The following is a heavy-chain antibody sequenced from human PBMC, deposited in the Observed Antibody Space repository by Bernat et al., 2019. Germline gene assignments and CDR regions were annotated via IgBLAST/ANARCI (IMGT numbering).Heavy chain of an antibody. CDR2: IYYSGST. J-gene: IGHJ4*02. V-gene: IGHV4-39*01. CDR3: ALYYDFWSGYYGRVDY. D-gene: IGHD3-3*01. Sequence: QVQLQESGPGLVKPSETLSLTCTVSGGSISSSSYYWGWIRQPPGKGLEWIGSIYYSGSTYYNPSLKSRVTISVDTSKNQFSLKLSSVTAADTAVYYCALYYDFWSGYYGRVDYWGQGTLVTVSS. CDR1: GGSISSSSYY.